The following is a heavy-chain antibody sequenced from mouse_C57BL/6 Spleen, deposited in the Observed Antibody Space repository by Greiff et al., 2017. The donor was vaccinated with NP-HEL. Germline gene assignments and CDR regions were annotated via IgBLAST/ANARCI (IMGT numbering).Heavy chain of an antibody. Sequence: QVQLKESGAELVRPGASVTLSCKASGYTFTDYEMHWVKQTPVHGLEWIGAIDPETGGTAYNQKFKGKAILTADKSSSTAYMELRSLTSEDSAVYYCTYDYDGDFDYWGQGTTLTVSS. J-gene: IGHJ2*01. D-gene: IGHD2-4*01. CDR1: GYTFTDYE. CDR2: IDPETGGT. CDR3: TYDYDGDFDY. V-gene: IGHV1-15*01.